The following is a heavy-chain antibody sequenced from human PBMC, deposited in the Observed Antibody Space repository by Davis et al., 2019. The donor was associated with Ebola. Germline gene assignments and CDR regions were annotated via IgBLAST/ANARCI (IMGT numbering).Heavy chain of an antibody. V-gene: IGHV3-30*03. CDR3: ASATGDY. D-gene: IGHD7-27*01. CDR1: AFTFSSYG. Sequence: GGSLRLSCTASAFTFSSYGMYWVRQAPGKGLEWVAVISYDGSNKYYADSVKGRFTISRDNSKNTLYLQMNSLRAEDTAVYYCASATGDYWGQGTLVTVSS. CDR2: ISYDGSNK. J-gene: IGHJ4*02.